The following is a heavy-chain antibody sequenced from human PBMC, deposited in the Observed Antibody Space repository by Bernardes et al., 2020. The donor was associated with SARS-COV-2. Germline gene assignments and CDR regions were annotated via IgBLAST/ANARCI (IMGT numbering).Heavy chain of an antibody. CDR1: GFTFRSSA. Sequence: GGSLRLSCAASGFTFRSSAMSWVRQDPGPGLAWVSALSGSGGSPYYADSVKGRLTISRDNSKNTLYLQMNSLRAEDTAVYYCATPMYYYDSRGPFDYWGQGTLVTGSA. D-gene: IGHD3-22*01. CDR2: LSGSGGSP. V-gene: IGHV3-23*01. CDR3: ATPMYYYDSRGPFDY. J-gene: IGHJ4*02.